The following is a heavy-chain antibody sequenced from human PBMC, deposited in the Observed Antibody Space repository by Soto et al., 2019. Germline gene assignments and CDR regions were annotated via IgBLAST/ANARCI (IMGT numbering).Heavy chain of an antibody. V-gene: IGHV4-34*01. CDR1: GGSFSGYY. CDR2: INHSGST. CDR3: ARGPYDYIWGSYRYTQFDY. Sequence: QVQLQQWGAGLLKPSETLSLTCAVYGGSFSGYYWSWIRQPPGKGLEWIGEINHSGSTNYNPSLTSRVTISVDTSKNQFSLKLSSVTAADTAVYYCARGPYDYIWGSYRYTQFDYWGQGTLVTVSS. D-gene: IGHD3-16*02. J-gene: IGHJ4*02.